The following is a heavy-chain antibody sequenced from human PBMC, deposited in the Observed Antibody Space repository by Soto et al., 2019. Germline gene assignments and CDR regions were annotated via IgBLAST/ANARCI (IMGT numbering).Heavy chain of an antibody. V-gene: IGHV1-46*01. CDR3: ARVQFASGWRYAGDY. CDR2: INPSDGTA. CDR1: GYTFTTYF. D-gene: IGHD6-19*01. Sequence: QVQLVQSGAEVKKPGASVKVSCKASGYTFTTYFMHWVRQAPGQGLEWMGIINPSDGTATYAQKFQGRVNMTRDTSTSTVYIELSSLRSEDTAVYYCARVQFASGWRYAGDYWGQGTLVTVSS. J-gene: IGHJ4*02.